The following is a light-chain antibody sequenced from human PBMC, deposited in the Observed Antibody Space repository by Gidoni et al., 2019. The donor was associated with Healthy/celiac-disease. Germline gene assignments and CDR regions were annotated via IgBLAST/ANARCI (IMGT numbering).Light chain of an antibody. CDR2: AAS. CDR3: QQYYSYPQALT. Sequence: AIRMTQSPSSLSASTGDRVPITCRASQGISSYLAWYQQKPGKAPKLLIYAASTLQSGVPPRFSGSGAGTDFTLTISCLQSEDFATYYCQQYYSYPQALTFGGGTKVEIK. J-gene: IGKJ4*01. V-gene: IGKV1-8*01. CDR1: QGISSY.